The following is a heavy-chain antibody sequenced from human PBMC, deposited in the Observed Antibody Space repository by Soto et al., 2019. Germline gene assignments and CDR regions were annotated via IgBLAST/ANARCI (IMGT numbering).Heavy chain of an antibody. V-gene: IGHV4-30-2*01. D-gene: IGHD3-3*01. CDR1: GGSINSGGYS. Sequence: PSETLSLTCVVSGGSINSGGYSWSWIRQPPGKGLEWIGYINDSGGTSYTSYNPSLRSRVTISVDRSKNQFSLRLRSVTAADTALYYCAKGRYDFWSPYYFDSWGQGTLVTVSS. J-gene: IGHJ4*02. CDR2: INDSGGTSYT. CDR3: AKGRYDFWSPYYFDS.